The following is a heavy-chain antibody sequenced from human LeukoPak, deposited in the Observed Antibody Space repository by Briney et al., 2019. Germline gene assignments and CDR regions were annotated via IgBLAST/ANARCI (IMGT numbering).Heavy chain of an antibody. J-gene: IGHJ6*02. V-gene: IGHV3-23*01. D-gene: IGHD2-21*01. CDR2: INTGGGT. Sequence: SGGSLRLSCVTSGFNFNNYAMTWVRQAPGKGLEWVSVINTGGGTYYADSVKGRFTISRDNSKNTLYLQMDSLRADDTAIYYCARDWYEDVWGQGTTVTVSS. CDR3: ARDWYEDV. CDR1: GFNFNNYA.